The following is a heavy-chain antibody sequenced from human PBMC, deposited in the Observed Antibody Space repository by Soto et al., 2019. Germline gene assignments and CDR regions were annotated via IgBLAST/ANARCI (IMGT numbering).Heavy chain of an antibody. Sequence: GESLKISCAASGFTFSSYAMSWVRQAPGKGLEWVSAISGSGGSTYYADSVKGRFTISRDNSKNTLYLQMNSLRAEDTAVYYCAKGTREKVVPAAMAYYYYYMDVWGKGTTVTVSS. CDR1: GFTFSSYA. CDR2: ISGSGGST. CDR3: AKGTREKVVPAAMAYYYYYMDV. V-gene: IGHV3-23*01. J-gene: IGHJ6*03. D-gene: IGHD2-2*01.